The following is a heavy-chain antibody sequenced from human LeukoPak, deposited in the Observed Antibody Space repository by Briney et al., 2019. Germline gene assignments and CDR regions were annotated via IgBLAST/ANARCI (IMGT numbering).Heavy chain of an antibody. V-gene: IGHV1-18*01. D-gene: IGHD3-10*01. CDR1: GYTFTSYG. CDR2: ISAYNGNT. Sequence: ASVKVSCKATGYTFTSYGISWVRQAPGQGLEWMGWISAYNGNTNYAQKLQGRVTMTTDTSTSTAYMELRSLRSDDTAVYYCARAPGDGSGSYYSYYWGQGTLDTVSS. J-gene: IGHJ4*02. CDR3: ARAPGDGSGSYYSYY.